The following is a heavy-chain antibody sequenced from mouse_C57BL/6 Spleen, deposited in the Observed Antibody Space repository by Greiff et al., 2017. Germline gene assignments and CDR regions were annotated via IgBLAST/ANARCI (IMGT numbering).Heavy chain of an antibody. Sequence: QVTLKESGPGLVQPSQSLSITCTVSGFSLTSYGVHWVRQSPGKGLEWLGVIWSGGSTDYNAAFISRLSISKDNSKSQVFFKMNSLQADDTAIYYCARKRGTTVVSPLYAMDYWGQGTSVTVSS. V-gene: IGHV2-2*01. J-gene: IGHJ4*01. D-gene: IGHD1-1*01. CDR3: ARKRGTTVVSPLYAMDY. CDR2: IWSGGST. CDR1: GFSLTSYG.